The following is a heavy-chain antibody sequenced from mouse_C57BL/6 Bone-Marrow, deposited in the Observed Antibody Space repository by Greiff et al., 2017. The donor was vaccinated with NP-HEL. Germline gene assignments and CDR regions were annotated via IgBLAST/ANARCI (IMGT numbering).Heavy chain of an antibody. D-gene: IGHD1-1*01. CDR3: ARSYNGNSHYYAMDY. J-gene: IGHJ4*01. Sequence: EVLLVESGGGLVKPGGSLKLSCAASGFTFTDYGMHWVRQAPGKGLEWVGYISSGSSTIYYADNVKGRFTISRDNAKNTLFLLMSRPRCEETAMYYIARSYNGNSHYYAMDYWGQGTSVTVSS. CDR2: ISSGSSTI. CDR1: GFTFTDYG. V-gene: IGHV5-17*01.